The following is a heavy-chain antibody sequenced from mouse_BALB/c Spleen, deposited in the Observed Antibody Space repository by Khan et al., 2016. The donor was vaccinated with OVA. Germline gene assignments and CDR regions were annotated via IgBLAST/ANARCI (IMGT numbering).Heavy chain of an antibody. J-gene: IGHJ3*01. D-gene: IGHD2-10*01. V-gene: IGHV5-9*02. CDR1: GFAFSSYD. CDR2: ISGTGIYT. CDR3: ARPSYYGNPWFTY. Sequence: EVQRVESGGDLVKPGGSLKLSCAPSGFAFSSYDMSWVRQTPEKRLEWVATISGTGIYTYYPDSVKGRFTISRDNARKTLYLQLSSLRSEDTALYYCARPSYYGNPWFTYWGQGTLVTVSA.